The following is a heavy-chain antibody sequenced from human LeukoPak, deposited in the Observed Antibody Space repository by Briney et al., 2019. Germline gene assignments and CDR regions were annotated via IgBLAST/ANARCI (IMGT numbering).Heavy chain of an antibody. CDR2: INPNSGGT. Sequence: GASVRVSCKASGYTFTGYYMHWVRQAPGQGLEWMGWINPNSGGTNYAQKFQGRVTMTRDTSISTAYMELSRLRSDDTAVYYCAAGGYCSSTSCYWDYYGMDVWSQGTTVTVSS. V-gene: IGHV1-2*02. CDR3: AAGGYCSSTSCYWDYYGMDV. CDR1: GYTFTGYY. D-gene: IGHD2-2*01. J-gene: IGHJ6*02.